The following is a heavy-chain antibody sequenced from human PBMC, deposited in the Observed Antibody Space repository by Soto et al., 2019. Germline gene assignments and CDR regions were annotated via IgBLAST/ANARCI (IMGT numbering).Heavy chain of an antibody. CDR2: ISGSGGST. D-gene: IGHD7-27*01. Sequence: EVQLLDSGGGLVQPGGSLRLSCAASGFTFSNDAMSWVRQVPGKGLEWVSGISGSGGSTYYADSVKGRFTISRDNSKNTLYLQMNSLRVEDTAVYFCARDDVSRTGEEGLLDYWGQGTLVTVSS. CDR1: GFTFSNDA. J-gene: IGHJ4*02. V-gene: IGHV3-23*01. CDR3: ARDDVSRTGEEGLLDY.